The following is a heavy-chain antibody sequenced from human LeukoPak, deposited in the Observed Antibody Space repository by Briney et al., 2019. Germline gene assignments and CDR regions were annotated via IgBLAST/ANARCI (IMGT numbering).Heavy chain of an antibody. D-gene: IGHD1/OR15-1a*01. V-gene: IGHV4-59*01. CDR1: GGSISSYY. J-gene: IGHJ6*03. CDR3: ARDLGNRQRYYYYYYYMDV. Sequence: SETLSLTCTVSGGSISSYYWSWIRQPPGKGLEWIGYIYYSGSTNYNPSLKSRVTISVDTSKNQFSLKLSSVTAADTAVYYCARDLGNRQRYYYYYYYMDVWGKGTTVTVSS. CDR2: IYYSGST.